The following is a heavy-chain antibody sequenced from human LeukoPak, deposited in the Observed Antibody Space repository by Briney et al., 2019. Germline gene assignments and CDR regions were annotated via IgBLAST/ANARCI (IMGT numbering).Heavy chain of an antibody. V-gene: IGHV3-9*01. CDR3: EKGPSCYSDSSGSGWFDL. J-gene: IGHJ5*01. D-gene: IGHD3-22*01. Sequence: GGSLTLSCAASGFTFDDYAMHWVRQAPGKGLEWVSCISWNGHNIKYTDSVKGRFTLSRDNAENSLYLQVNSLRAEDTALYFCEKGPSCYSDSSGSGWFDLWGQGTMVTVSS. CDR1: GFTFDDYA. CDR2: ISWNGHNI.